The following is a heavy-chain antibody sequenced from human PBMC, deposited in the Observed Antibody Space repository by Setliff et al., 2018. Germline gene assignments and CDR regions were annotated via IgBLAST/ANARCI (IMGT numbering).Heavy chain of an antibody. D-gene: IGHD6-6*01. CDR1: GYTFSSYA. CDR2: INTNTGNP. V-gene: IGHV7-4-1*02. J-gene: IGHJ6*03. Sequence: ASVKVSCKASGYTFSSYAMNWVRQAPGQGLEWMGWINTNTGNPTYAQGFTGRFVFSLDTSVSTTYLQISSLKAEDTAVYYCARGEYTSLPSGVYYHMDVWGKGTTVTVSS. CDR3: ARGEYTSLPSGVYYHMDV.